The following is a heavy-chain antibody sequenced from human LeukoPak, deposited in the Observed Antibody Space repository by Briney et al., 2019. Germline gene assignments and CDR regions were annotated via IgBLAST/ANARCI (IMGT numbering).Heavy chain of an antibody. D-gene: IGHD6-13*01. CDR1: GFTFSSYS. V-gene: IGHV3-21*01. CDR3: AREAGSSGFDY. CDR2: ISSSSSYI. J-gene: IGHJ4*02. Sequence: PGGSLRLSCAASGFTFSSYSMNWVRQAPGKGLEWVSSISSSSSYIYYADSVKGQFTISRDNAKNSLYLQMNSLRAEDTAVYYCAREAGSSGFDYWGQGTLVTVSS.